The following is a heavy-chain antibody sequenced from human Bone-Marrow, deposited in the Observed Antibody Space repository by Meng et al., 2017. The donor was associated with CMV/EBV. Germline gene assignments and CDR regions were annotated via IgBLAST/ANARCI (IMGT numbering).Heavy chain of an antibody. J-gene: IGHJ4*02. CDR1: GFTFSSYS. V-gene: IGHV3-21*01. D-gene: IGHD3-10*01. CDR3: ARLKHYYGSGSYYNGFDY. Sequence: GESLKISCAASGFTFSSYSMNWVRQAPGKGLEWVSSISSSSSYIYYADSVKGRFTISRDNAKNSLYLQMNSLRAEDTDVYYCARLKHYYGSGSYYNGFDYWGQGTLVTVSS. CDR2: ISSSSSYI.